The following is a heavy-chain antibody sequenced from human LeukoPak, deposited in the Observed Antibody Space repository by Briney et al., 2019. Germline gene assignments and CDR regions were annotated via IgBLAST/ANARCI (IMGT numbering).Heavy chain of an antibody. CDR2: IEQDSSAT. J-gene: IGHJ4*02. CDR3: AKDEGRLINNWYRQY. D-gene: IGHD1-1*01. CDR1: GFTFNLFA. V-gene: IGHV3-23*01. Sequence: GGSLRLSCRASGFTFNLFAMTWVRQAPGRGLEWVSTIEQDSSATYSADSVRGRFAISRDNSKNTLYLHINSLTAGDTAMHYCAKDEGRLINNWYRQYWGQGTPVTVSP.